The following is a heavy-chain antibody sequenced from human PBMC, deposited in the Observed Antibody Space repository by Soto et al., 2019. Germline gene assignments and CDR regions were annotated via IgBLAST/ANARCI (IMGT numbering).Heavy chain of an antibody. CDR1: GFDFFSDYE. V-gene: IGHV3-48*03. J-gene: IGHJ4*02. CDR3: ARDTRPGRLERLY. D-gene: IGHD1-1*01. CDR2: INGRSTTK. Sequence: GGSLRLSCAASGFDFFSDYEMNWVRQAPGKGLEWVSYINGRSTTKYYADSVQGRFTISRDNAKNSLYLQMNSLRGDDTAIYYCARDTRPGRLERLYWGQGSQVTVSS.